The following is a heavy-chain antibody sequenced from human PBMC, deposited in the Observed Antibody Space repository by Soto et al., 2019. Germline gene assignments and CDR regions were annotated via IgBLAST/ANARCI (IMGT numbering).Heavy chain of an antibody. J-gene: IGHJ6*02. Sequence: GASVKVYCKASGGTFSSYAISWVRQAPGQVLEWMGGIIPIFGTANYAQKFQGRVTITADKSTSTAYMELSSLRSEDTAVYYCASASITIFGVLYYYYYGMDVWGQGTTVTVSS. D-gene: IGHD3-3*01. CDR2: IIPIFGTA. CDR3: ASASITIFGVLYYYYYGMDV. CDR1: GGTFSSYA. V-gene: IGHV1-69*06.